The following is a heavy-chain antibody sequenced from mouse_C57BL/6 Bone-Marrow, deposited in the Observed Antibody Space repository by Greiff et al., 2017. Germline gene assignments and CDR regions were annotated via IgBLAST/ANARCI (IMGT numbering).Heavy chain of an antibody. D-gene: IGHD2-4*01. CDR2: ILTGGGST. J-gene: IGHJ3*01. CDR3: AREGDYDRGLAY. Sequence: QVQLQQSGAELMKPGASVKLSCKATGYKFTGYWIEWVKQRPGNGLEWIGAILTGGGSTNYNEKMKGKATFTYDTSSNTAYMQLSSLRTEDSAIYYCAREGDYDRGLAYWGQGTLVTVSA. CDR1: GYKFTGYW. V-gene: IGHV1-9*01.